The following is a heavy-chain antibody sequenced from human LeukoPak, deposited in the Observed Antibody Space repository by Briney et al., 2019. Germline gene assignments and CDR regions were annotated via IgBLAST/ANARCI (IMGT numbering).Heavy chain of an antibody. CDR3: ARSGVVTVIRDNCFDP. Sequence: GGSLRLSCAASGFTFSSYSMHWVHQAPGKGLEWVSSISTSGSYIYYADSLKGRFTISRDNAKNSLFLQMNSLRAEDTAVYYCARSGVVTVIRDNCFDPWGQGTLVTVSS. D-gene: IGHD4-23*01. CDR2: ISTSGSYI. CDR1: GFTFSSYS. J-gene: IGHJ5*02. V-gene: IGHV3-21*01.